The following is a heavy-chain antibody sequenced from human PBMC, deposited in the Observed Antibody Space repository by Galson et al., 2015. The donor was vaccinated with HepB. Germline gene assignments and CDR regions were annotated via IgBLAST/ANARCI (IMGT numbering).Heavy chain of an antibody. CDR3: ARKTDSAGGGHY. J-gene: IGHJ4*02. Sequence: SLRLSCAASGFTVSRNYMTWVRQAPGKGLEYVSLIYSGGSTDYSDSVKGRFTISRDSSKNTLYLQMNSLRAEDTAVYYCARKTDSAGGGHYWGQGTLVTVSS. V-gene: IGHV3-66*01. CDR2: IYSGGST. D-gene: IGHD2-15*01. CDR1: GFTVSRNY.